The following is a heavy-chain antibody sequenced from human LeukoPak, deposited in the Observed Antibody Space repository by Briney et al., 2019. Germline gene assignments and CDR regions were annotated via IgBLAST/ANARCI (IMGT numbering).Heavy chain of an antibody. D-gene: IGHD1-26*01. Sequence: GGSLRLSCAASGFTVSSNEKSWVRQAPGKGLEWVSAISGSGGSTYYADSVKGRFTISRDNSKNTLYLQMNSLRAEDTAVYYCAKDSLLSGSYILGYWGQGTLVTVSS. CDR1: GFTVSSNE. V-gene: IGHV3-23*01. J-gene: IGHJ4*02. CDR2: ISGSGGST. CDR3: AKDSLLSGSYILGY.